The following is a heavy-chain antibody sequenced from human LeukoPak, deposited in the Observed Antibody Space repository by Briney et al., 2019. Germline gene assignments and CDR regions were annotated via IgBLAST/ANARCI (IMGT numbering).Heavy chain of an antibody. D-gene: IGHD6-19*01. CDR3: AKRIAVAGCTDY. CDR2: LYSAGSA. V-gene: IGHV3-53*01. Sequence: GGSLRLSCAVSGFPVSNNYMSWVRQAPGKGLEWVSVLYSAGSAYYGDSVKGRFTISTDNSKNTFYLHMNSLRAEDTAVYYCAKRIAVAGCTDYWGQGTLVTVSS. J-gene: IGHJ4*02. CDR1: GFPVSNNY.